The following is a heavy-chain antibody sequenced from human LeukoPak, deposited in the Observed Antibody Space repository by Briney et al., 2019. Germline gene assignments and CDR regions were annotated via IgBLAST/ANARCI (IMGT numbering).Heavy chain of an antibody. V-gene: IGHV3-53*01. CDR3: ASGGKYCTGGACYGD. Sequence: GGSLRLSRPASGFIVRDDYISWVRPTPGKGLEGVSVIYSGGATFYADSVKGRFTISRDNSKNTVHLQMNSLRAEDTAVYYCASGGKYCTGGACYGDWGQGTLVTVSS. CDR1: GFIVRDDY. J-gene: IGHJ4*02. CDR2: IYSGGAT. D-gene: IGHD2-8*02.